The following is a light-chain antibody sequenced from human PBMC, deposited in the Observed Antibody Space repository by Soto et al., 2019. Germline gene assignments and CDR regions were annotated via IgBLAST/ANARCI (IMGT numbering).Light chain of an antibody. CDR1: HSLLHITGETF. V-gene: IGKV2D-29*02. Sequence: MTHTPLSVSVYPGKPASISCKSSHSLLHITGETFLFWYLQKPGQSPQLLIYEVSTRVSGVPDRFSGSGSGTDFTLDISRVETDDVGIYYCMKSTQLPPTCGQGTRLEIK. CDR3: MKSTQLPPT. J-gene: IGKJ5*01. CDR2: EVS.